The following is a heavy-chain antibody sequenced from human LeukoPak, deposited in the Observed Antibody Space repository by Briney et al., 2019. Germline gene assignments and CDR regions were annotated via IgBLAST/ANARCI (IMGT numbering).Heavy chain of an antibody. Sequence: ASVKVSCKASGYTFTSYGISWARQAPGQGLEWMGWISTYNGNTNYAQKLQGRVTMTTDTSTSTAYMELRSLRSDDTAVYYCARDRPLRPADYWGQGTLVTVSS. D-gene: IGHD5-12*01. V-gene: IGHV1-18*01. CDR3: ARDRPLRPADY. CDR2: ISTYNGNT. CDR1: GYTFTSYG. J-gene: IGHJ4*02.